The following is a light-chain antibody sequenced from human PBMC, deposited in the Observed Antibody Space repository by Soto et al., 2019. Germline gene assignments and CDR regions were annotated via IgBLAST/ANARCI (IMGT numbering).Light chain of an antibody. Sequence: MVLTQSSGTRSLAPGGRAILSCRASQSVSYYLAWYQQKPGQAPRLLIYGASTRATGIPDRFSGSGSGTDFALTISRLEPEDFAVYYCQQYGSSPLTFGGGTKVDIK. CDR2: GAS. V-gene: IGKV3-20*01. J-gene: IGKJ4*01. CDR1: QSVSYY. CDR3: QQYGSSPLT.